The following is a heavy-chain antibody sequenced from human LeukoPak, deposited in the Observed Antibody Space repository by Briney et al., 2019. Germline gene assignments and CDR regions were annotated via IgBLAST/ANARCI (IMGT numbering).Heavy chain of an antibody. CDR1: GYSISSGYF. CDR2: IYHSGST. Sequence: SETLSLTCAVSGYSISSGYFWGWIRQPPGVGLEWIGSIYHSGSTYYNPSLKSRVTISVDTSKNQFSLKLSSVTAADTAVYFCAREASDVLRYFVWRQNTRTEFDYWGQGTLVTVSS. J-gene: IGHJ4*02. V-gene: IGHV4-38-2*02. D-gene: IGHD3-9*01. CDR3: AREASDVLRYFVWRQNTRTEFDY.